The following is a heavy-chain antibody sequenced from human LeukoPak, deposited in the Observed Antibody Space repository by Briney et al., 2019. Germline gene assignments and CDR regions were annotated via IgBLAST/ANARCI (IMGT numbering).Heavy chain of an antibody. CDR2: IYYSGST. D-gene: IGHD3-3*01. V-gene: IGHV4-39*01. J-gene: IGHJ4*02. Sequence: SETLSLTCTVSGGSISSSSYYWGWVRQPPGKGLEWIGSIYYSGSTYYNPSLKSRVTISVDTSKNQFSLKLSSVTAADTAVYYCASLKRTTYYDFWSGYYIFDYWGQGTLVTVSS. CDR1: GGSISSSSYY. CDR3: ASLKRTTYYDFWSGYYIFDY.